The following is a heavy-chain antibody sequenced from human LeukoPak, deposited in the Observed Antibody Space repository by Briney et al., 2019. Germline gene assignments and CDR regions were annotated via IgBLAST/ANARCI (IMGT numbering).Heavy chain of an antibody. CDR3: ARQSITMIEY. V-gene: IGHV4-59*01. CDR2: IYYSGST. J-gene: IGHJ4*02. D-gene: IGHD3-22*01. Sequence: PSETLSLTCAVYGGSFSGYYWSWIRQPPGKGLEWIGYIYYSGSTNYNPSLKSRVTISVDTSKNQFSLKLSSVTAADTAVYYCARQSITMIEYWGQGTLVTVSS. CDR1: GGSFSGYY.